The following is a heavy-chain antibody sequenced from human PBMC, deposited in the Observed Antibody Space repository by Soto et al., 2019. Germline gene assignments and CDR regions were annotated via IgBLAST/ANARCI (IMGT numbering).Heavy chain of an antibody. CDR2: SILIFGTA. V-gene: IGHV1-69*01. CDR1: GGTSNRFA. D-gene: IGHD3-16*01. J-gene: IGHJ4*02. CDR3: ATGRGSGGFDS. Sequence: QVQLVQSGTEVKKPGSSVRVSCKASGGTSNRFAFSWVRQAPGQGLEWMGGSILIFGTANYAPRFQGRATITADESTSTGYMELSGLRSDDTATYHCATGRGSGGFDSWGQGTQVLVSS.